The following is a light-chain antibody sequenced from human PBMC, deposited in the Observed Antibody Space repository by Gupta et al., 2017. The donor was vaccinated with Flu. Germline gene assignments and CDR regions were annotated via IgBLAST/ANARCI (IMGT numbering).Light chain of an antibody. Sequence: DIHMPQSPSSLSASVVDRITLTCQANRDIRDHLNWYHHKPGKAPILLMYDASKAGTGARVRFSGSGSGLDFSLSITNRQAEDVGTYYCQQQYSLPDTFGHGTKVDVK. CDR1: RDIRDH. CDR3: QQQYSLPDT. J-gene: IGKJ3*01. V-gene: IGKV1-33*01. CDR2: DAS.